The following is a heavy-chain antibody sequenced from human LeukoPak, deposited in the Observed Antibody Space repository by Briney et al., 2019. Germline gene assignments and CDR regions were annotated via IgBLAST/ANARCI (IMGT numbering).Heavy chain of an antibody. CDR1: GYTFTSYG. D-gene: IGHD5-18*01. CDR3: ARPPRWFGESKDTAMAHFDY. V-gene: IGHV1-18*01. J-gene: IGHJ4*02. Sequence: ASVKVSCKASGYTFTSYGISWVRQAPGQGLELMGWISAYNGNTNYAQKLPGRVTMTTDTSTSTAYMELRSLRSDDTAVYYCARPPRWFGESKDTAMAHFDYWGQGTLVTVSS. CDR2: ISAYNGNT.